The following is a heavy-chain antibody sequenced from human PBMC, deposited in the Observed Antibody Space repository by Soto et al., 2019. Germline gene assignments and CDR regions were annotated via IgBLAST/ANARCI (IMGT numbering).Heavy chain of an antibody. J-gene: IGHJ5*02. CDR3: AQDAVAYNGEWDWFDL. CDR2: IGGSGSSA. CDR1: GFTFKNFA. Sequence: EVQLLESGGGLVQPGGSLRLSCVDSGFTFKNFAMTWVRQAPGKGMEWVSAIGGSGSSANYADSVKGRFTVSRDDSKSTLYLQMSGLRVDDTALYYCAQDAVAYNGEWDWFDLWGQGTLVTVSS. V-gene: IGHV3-23*01. D-gene: IGHD3-10*01.